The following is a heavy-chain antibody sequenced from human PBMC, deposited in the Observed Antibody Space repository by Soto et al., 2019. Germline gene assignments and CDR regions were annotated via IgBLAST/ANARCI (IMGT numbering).Heavy chain of an antibody. CDR1: GYTFTAYY. D-gene: IGHD3-10*02. CDR3: ARNMDYYYGRGSGNGHGV. V-gene: IGHV1-2*02. CDR2: INPKFGDT. J-gene: IGHJ6*02. Sequence: QVQLVQSGAEVKEPGDSVRVSCEASGYTFTAYYIHWVRQAPGQGLEWMGWINPKFGDTTYAQDFQGRVSITRDMNISTVYMELSRLTSDDTAIYYCARNMDYYYGRGSGNGHGVWGQGTTVTVFS.